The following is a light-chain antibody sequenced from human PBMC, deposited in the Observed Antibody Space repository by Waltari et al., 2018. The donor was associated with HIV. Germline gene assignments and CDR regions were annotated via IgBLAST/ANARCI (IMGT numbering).Light chain of an antibody. CDR1: SLRSYY. Sequence: SSELTQDPAVSVALGQTVRITCQGDSLRSYYASWYQQKPGQAPGLVIYGKNNRPSGIPDRVSGSRSGNTASWTSAGSQAEEEADYYCNSRDSSGNHVVFGGGTKLTVL. CDR2: GKN. J-gene: IGLJ2*01. V-gene: IGLV3-19*01. CDR3: NSRDSSGNHVV.